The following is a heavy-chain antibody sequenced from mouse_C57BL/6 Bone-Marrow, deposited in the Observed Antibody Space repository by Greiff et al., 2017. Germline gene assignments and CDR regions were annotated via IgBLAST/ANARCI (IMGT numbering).Heavy chain of an antibody. J-gene: IGHJ1*03. Sequence: QVQLKESGAELVRPGTSVKVSCKASGYAFPNYLIEWVKQRPGQGLEWIGVINPGSGGTNYNEKFKGKATLTADKSSSTAYMQLSSLTAEDSAVYFGARGITTLYWYFDVWGTGTTVTVSS. CDR3: ARGITTLYWYFDV. CDR1: GYAFPNYL. D-gene: IGHD1-1*01. V-gene: IGHV1-54*01. CDR2: INPGSGGT.